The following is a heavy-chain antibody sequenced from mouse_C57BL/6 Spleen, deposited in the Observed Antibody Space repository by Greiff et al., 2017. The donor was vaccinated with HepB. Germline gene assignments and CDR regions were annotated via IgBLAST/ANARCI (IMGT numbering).Heavy chain of an antibody. CDR1: GYTFTSYW. V-gene: IGHV1-69*01. CDR2: IDPSDSYT. CDR3: ARYLGRGWYFDV. D-gene: IGHD4-1*01. Sequence: QVQLQQPGAELVMPGASVKLSCKASGYTFTSYWMHWVKQRPGQGLEWIGGIDPSDSYTNYNQKFKGKSTLTVDKSSSTAYMQLSSLTSEDSAVYYCARYLGRGWYFDVWGTGTTVTVSS. J-gene: IGHJ1*03.